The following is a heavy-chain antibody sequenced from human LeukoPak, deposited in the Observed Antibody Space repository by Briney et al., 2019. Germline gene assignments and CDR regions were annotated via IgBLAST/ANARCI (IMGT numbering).Heavy chain of an antibody. CDR3: ARGPSFDI. CDR2: IYYSGST. V-gene: IGHV4-59*01. Sequence: SETLSLTCTVSGGSISTYYWSWIRQPPGKGLEWIGYIYYSGSTNCNPSLKSRVTISVDTSKNQFSLKLSSVTAADTAVYYCARGPSFDIWGQGTMVTVSS. J-gene: IGHJ3*02. CDR1: GGSISTYY.